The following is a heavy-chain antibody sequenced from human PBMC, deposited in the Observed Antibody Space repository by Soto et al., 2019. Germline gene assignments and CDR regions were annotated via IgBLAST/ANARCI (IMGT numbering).Heavy chain of an antibody. Sequence: CLRTASAACGVTFNISGVHWLRQAPMKGLVCGSRRHSDGTSAYYADSVKCPCTISRADSKNTVYLQMNSLREEDTAVYYCVREGFGYQLLFSAWFDTWGQGTLVTVSS. J-gene: IGHJ5*02. CDR1: GVTFNISG. D-gene: IGHD2-2*01. V-gene: IGHV3-74*01. CDR2: RHSDGTSA. CDR3: VREGFGYQLLFSAWFDT.